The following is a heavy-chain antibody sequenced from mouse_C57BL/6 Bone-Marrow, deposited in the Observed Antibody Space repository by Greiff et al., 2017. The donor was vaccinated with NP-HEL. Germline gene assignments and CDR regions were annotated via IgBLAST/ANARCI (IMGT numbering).Heavy chain of an antibody. CDR3: TTDSPPFAY. D-gene: IGHD2-12*01. V-gene: IGHV14-4*01. CDR1: GFNIKDDY. Sequence: VQLKESGAELVRPGASVKLSCTASGFNIKDDYMHWVKQRPEQGLEWIGWIDPENGDTEYASKFQGKATITADTSSNTAYLQLSSLTSEDTAVYYCTTDSPPFAYWGQGTLVTVSA. CDR2: IDPENGDT. J-gene: IGHJ3*01.